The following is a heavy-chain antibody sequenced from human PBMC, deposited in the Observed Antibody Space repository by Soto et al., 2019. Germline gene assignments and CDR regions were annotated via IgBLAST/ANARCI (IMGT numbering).Heavy chain of an antibody. Sequence: PSETLSLTCTVSGGSISSYYWSWIRQPPGKGLEWIGSVYYSGSTYYNPSLESRVTISVDKSKNQFSLKLMSLSAADTAVYYCGSLEGLATISYYFDYWGQGALVTVSS. CDR1: GGSISSYY. CDR2: VYYSGST. D-gene: IGHD3-9*01. J-gene: IGHJ4*02. CDR3: GSLEGLATISYYFDY. V-gene: IGHV4-59*05.